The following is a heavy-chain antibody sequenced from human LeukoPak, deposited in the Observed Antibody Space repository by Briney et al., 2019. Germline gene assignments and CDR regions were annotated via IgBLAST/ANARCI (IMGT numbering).Heavy chain of an antibody. CDR3: TTAGPSGSYYEIVNY. Sequence: GGFLRLSCAASGFTFRNAWMSWVRQAPGKGLEWVGRVKSKTDGGTTDYAAPVKGRFTISRDDSKNTLYLQMNGLKTDDTAVYYCTTAGPSGSYYEIVNYWGQGTLVTVSS. J-gene: IGHJ4*02. CDR1: GFTFRNAW. CDR2: VKSKTDGGTT. V-gene: IGHV3-15*01. D-gene: IGHD1-26*01.